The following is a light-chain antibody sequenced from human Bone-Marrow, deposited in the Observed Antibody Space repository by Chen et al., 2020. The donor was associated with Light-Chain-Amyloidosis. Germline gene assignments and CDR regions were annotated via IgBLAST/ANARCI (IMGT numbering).Light chain of an antibody. J-gene: IGLJ1*01. CDR2: EVT. V-gene: IGLV2-14*01. CDR3: SSYTITNTLV. CDR1: SSDVGGDNH. Sequence: QSALTQPASVSGSPGQSITFSCTGTSSDVGGDNHVSWYQQHPDKAPKLMIYEVTSRPSWVPDRFSGSKSDNTASLTISGLQTEDEADYFCSSYTITNTLVFGSGTRVTVL.